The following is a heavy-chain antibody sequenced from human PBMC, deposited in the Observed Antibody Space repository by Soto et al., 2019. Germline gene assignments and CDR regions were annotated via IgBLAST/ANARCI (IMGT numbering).Heavy chain of an antibody. CDR3: TTDPEFLYYYYGMDV. CDR2: IKSKTDGGTT. CDR1: GFTFSNAW. Sequence: GGSLRLSCAASGFTFSNAWMNWVRQAPGKGLEWVGRIKSKTDGGTTDYAAPVKGRFTISRDDSKNTLYLQMNSLKTEDTAVYYCTTDPEFLYYYYGMDVWGQGTTVTVSS. V-gene: IGHV3-15*07. J-gene: IGHJ6*02.